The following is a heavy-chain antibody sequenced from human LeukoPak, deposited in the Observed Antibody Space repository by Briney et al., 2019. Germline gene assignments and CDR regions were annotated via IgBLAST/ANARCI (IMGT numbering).Heavy chain of an antibody. CDR2: INHSGST. CDR3: ARLDALRFSNY. D-gene: IGHD3-3*01. J-gene: IGHJ4*02. CDR1: GGSFSGYY. V-gene: IGHV4-34*01. Sequence: PSETLSLTCAVYGGSFSGYYWSWIRQPPGKGLEWIGEINHSGSTNYNPSLKSQVTISVDTSKNQFSLKLSSVTAADTAVYYCARLDALRFSNYWGQGTLVTVSS.